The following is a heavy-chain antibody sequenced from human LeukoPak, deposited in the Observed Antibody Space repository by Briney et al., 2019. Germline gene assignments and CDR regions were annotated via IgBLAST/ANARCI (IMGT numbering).Heavy chain of an antibody. J-gene: IGHJ2*01. D-gene: IGHD3-16*01. CDR1: GFTFSSYA. V-gene: IGHV3-23*01. Sequence: GGSLRLSCAASGFTFSSYAMSWVRQAPGKGLEWVSALSGSGGSTDYADSVKGRFTISRDNSKNTLYLQMNSLRAEDTALYYCAKGGGDWYFDLWGRGTLVTVSS. CDR3: AKGGGDWYFDL. CDR2: LSGSGGST.